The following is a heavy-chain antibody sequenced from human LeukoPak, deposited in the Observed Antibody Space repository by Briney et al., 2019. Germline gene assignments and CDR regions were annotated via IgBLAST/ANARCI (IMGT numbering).Heavy chain of an antibody. D-gene: IGHD2-2*01. CDR1: GFTFSTYA. J-gene: IGHJ1*01. CDR3: AKAHEQYCSSASCYGGYFLH. V-gene: IGHV3-23*01. Sequence: GGSLRLSCAASGFTFSTYAMSWVRQAPGKGLEWVSAISGSGGSTYHADSVKGRVTISRDNSKNTLYLQMYSLRAEDTAVYFCAKAHEQYCSSASCYGGYFLHWGQGTLVTVSS. CDR2: ISGSGGST.